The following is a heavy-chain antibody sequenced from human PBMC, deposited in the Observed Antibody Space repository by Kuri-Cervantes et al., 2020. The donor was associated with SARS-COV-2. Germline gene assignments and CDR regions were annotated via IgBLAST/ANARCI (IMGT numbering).Heavy chain of an antibody. V-gene: IGHV4-59*01. CDR2: IYYSGST. CDR3: ARSRGVQGVVDY. J-gene: IGHJ4*02. CDR1: GGSISSYY. D-gene: IGHD3-10*01. Sequence: GSLRLSCTVSGGSISSYYWSWIRQPPGKGLEWIGYIYYSGSTNYNPSLKSRVTISVDTSKNQFSLKLSSVTAADTAVYYCARSRGVQGVVDYWGQGTLVTVSS.